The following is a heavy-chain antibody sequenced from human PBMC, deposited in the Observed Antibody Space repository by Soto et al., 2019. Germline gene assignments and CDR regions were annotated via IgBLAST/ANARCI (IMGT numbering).Heavy chain of an antibody. J-gene: IGHJ4*02. V-gene: IGHV3-53*01. CDR3: AREGSHSGYDWNFDS. D-gene: IGHD5-12*01. Sequence: EVQLVESGGGLIQPGGSLRLSCAASGFTVSSNYMSWVRQAPGKGLEWVSVIYSGGSTYYADSVKGRFTISRDNSKNTLYLQMNSLRAEDTAVYYCAREGSHSGYDWNFDSWGQGTLVTVSS. CDR1: GFTVSSNY. CDR2: IYSGGST.